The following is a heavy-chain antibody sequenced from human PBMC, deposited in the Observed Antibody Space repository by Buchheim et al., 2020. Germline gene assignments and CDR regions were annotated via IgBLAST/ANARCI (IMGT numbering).Heavy chain of an antibody. J-gene: IGHJ4*02. Sequence: QLQLQESGPGLVKPSETLSLTCTVSGGSISSSSYYWGWIRQPPGKGLEWIGSIYYSGSTYYNPSLKSRVTISVDTSKNQFSLKLSSVTAADTAVYYCASPGSPFWSGYYSHYFDYWGQGTL. CDR3: ASPGSPFWSGYYSHYFDY. V-gene: IGHV4-39*01. D-gene: IGHD3-3*01. CDR2: IYYSGST. CDR1: GGSISSSSYY.